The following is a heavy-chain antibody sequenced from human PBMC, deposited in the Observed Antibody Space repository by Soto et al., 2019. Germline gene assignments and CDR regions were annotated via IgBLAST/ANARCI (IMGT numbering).Heavy chain of an antibody. CDR3: ARAYYDRSGYAVDP. CDR1: GGSISNDY. V-gene: IGHV4-4*09. Sequence: SETLSLTCRVSGGSISNDYWTWIRQPPGKGLEWIGYIYKGGSINYNPSLKSRVTISVDTSNNQFSLKLSSVTAADMAVYYCARAYYDRSGYAVDPWGQGTLVTVSS. D-gene: IGHD3-22*01. J-gene: IGHJ5*02. CDR2: IYKGGSI.